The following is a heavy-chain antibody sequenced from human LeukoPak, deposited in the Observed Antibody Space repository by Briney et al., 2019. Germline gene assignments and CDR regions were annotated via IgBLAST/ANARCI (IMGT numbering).Heavy chain of an antibody. V-gene: IGHV4-30-2*01. Sequence: SQTLSLTCTVSGWSISSGGFYWSWVREPPREGLEWIGYIYHSGSTYYNPSLKSRVTISVDRSKNQFSLKLSSVTAADTAVYYCARTYSYGYFDYWGQGTLVTVSS. J-gene: IGHJ4*02. D-gene: IGHD5-18*01. CDR3: ARTYSYGYFDY. CDR1: GWSISSGGFY. CDR2: IYHSGST.